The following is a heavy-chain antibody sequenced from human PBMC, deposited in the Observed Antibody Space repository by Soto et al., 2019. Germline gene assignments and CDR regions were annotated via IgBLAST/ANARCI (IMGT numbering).Heavy chain of an antibody. D-gene: IGHD3-10*01. J-gene: IGHJ4*02. Sequence: EVQLVESGGGLVQPGGSLRLSCEASGFTFSSYWMHWVRQAPGKGLVWISRIKGDASSVNYAASVKGRFTISRDNAKNTLYLQVNSLSAEDTALYYCEIGASGRFYFDYWGQGTLVTVSS. V-gene: IGHV3-74*01. CDR1: GFTFSSYW. CDR2: IKGDASSV. CDR3: EIGASGRFYFDY.